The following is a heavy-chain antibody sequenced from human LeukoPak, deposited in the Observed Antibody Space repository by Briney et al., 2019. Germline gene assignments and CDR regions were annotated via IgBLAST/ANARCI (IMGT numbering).Heavy chain of an antibody. CDR2: ISGSGGST. J-gene: IGHJ6*03. CDR3: ARSPDHHLRPEGVVVVPAAIGYYYYMDV. Sequence: GGSLRLSCAASGFTFSSYAMSWVRQAPGKGLEWVSAISGSGGSTYYADSVKGRFTISRDNSKNTLYLQMNSLRAEDTAVYYCARSPDHHLRPEGVVVVPAAIGYYYYMDVWGKGTTVTVSS. V-gene: IGHV3-23*01. D-gene: IGHD2-2*01. CDR1: GFTFSSYA.